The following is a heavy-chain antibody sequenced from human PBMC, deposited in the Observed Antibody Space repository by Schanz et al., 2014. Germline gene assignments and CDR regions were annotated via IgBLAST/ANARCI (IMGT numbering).Heavy chain of an antibody. Sequence: VQLQQWGAGRLRPAETLSLTCAVYGGSVSGYFWTWIRQSPRKGLEWIGEINYSGSAHYNPSLTSRLTISMDASKSQLSLKMKSVSAADTAVYYCARDSGPYYDKSMDVWGQGTTVAVSS. CDR2: INYSGSA. D-gene: IGHD3-9*01. CDR1: GGSVSGYF. CDR3: ARDSGPYYDKSMDV. V-gene: IGHV4-34*01. J-gene: IGHJ6*02.